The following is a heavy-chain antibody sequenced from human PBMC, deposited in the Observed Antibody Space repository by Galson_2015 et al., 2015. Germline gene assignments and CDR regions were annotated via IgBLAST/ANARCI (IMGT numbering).Heavy chain of an antibody. CDR3: TRRRMTTVTTNYYYYMDV. Sequence: SAMHWVRQASGKGLEWVGRIRSKANSYATAYAASVKGRFTIPRDDSKNTAYLQMNSLKTEDTAVYYCTRRRMTTVTTNYYYYMDVWGKGTTVTVSS. V-gene: IGHV3-73*01. J-gene: IGHJ6*03. CDR1: SA. CDR2: IRSKANSYAT. D-gene: IGHD4-17*01.